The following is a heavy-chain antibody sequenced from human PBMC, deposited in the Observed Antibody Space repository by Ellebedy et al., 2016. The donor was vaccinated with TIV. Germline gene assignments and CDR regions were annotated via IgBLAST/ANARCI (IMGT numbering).Heavy chain of an antibody. D-gene: IGHD3-10*01. CDR2: LSGSGGST. CDR1: GFTFSSYA. V-gene: IGHV3-23*01. J-gene: IGHJ6*02. Sequence: GESLKISCAASGFTFSSYAMSCVLQAPWKGLSCVSTLSGSGGSTRYADSLKGRFTISRDNSKNTLYLQMNSLRGEDTAVYYCARLLGEMGKYNGMDVWGQGTTVTGSS. CDR3: ARLLGEMGKYNGMDV.